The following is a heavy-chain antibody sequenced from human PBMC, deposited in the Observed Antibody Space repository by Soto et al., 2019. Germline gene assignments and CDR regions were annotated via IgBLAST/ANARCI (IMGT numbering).Heavy chain of an antibody. J-gene: IGHJ3*02. V-gene: IGHV2-5*02. CDR3: AHSYGDWRDDAFDI. D-gene: IGHD4-17*01. Sequence: QITLKESGPTLVKPTQTLTLTCTFSGFSLSTSGVGVGWIRQPPGKALEWLALIYWDDDKRYSPSLKSRLTITKDPPKNQVVLTMTNMDPVDTATYYCAHSYGDWRDDAFDIWGQGTMVTVSS. CDR1: GFSLSTSGVG. CDR2: IYWDDDK.